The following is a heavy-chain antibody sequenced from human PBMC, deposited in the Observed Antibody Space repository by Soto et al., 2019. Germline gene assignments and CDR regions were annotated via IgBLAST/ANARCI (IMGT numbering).Heavy chain of an antibody. CDR1: GYSISRGYY. J-gene: IGHJ4*02. D-gene: IGHD6-13*01. CDR3: ARGLAAAGRVPVDY. CDR2: IYHSGST. V-gene: IGHV4-38-2*01. Sequence: SETLSLTCAVSGYSISRGYYWGWIRQPPGKGLEWIGSIYHSGSTYYNPSLKSRVTISVDTSKNQFSLKLSSVTAADTAVYYCARGLAAAGRVPVDYWRQGTLVTVSS.